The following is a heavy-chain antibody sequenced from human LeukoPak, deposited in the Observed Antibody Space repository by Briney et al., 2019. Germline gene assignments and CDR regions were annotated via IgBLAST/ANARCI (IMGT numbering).Heavy chain of an antibody. Sequence: GGSVRLSCAASGFTFSSYAMSWLRQAPGKGLEWVSAISAGGGNPYYADSVKGRISISRDNSKNTLYLQMNSLRAEDTAVYYCAKDGGIAEAGGWFDPWGQGTLVTVSS. J-gene: IGHJ5*02. CDR1: GFTFSSYA. V-gene: IGHV3-23*01. CDR2: ISAGGGNP. CDR3: AKDGGIAEAGGWFDP. D-gene: IGHD6-13*01.